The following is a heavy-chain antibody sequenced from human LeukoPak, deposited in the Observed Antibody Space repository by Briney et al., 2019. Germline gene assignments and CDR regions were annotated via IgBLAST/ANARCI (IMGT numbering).Heavy chain of an antibody. D-gene: IGHD3-9*01. J-gene: IGHJ4*02. V-gene: IGHV3-49*03. CDR1: GFTFGSYA. CDR2: IRSNAYGGTT. CDR3: TRVLRYFDWSYYFDY. Sequence: GRSLRLSCTASGFTFGSYAMSWFRQAPGKGMEWVGFIRSNAYGGTTEYAASVKGRFTISRDDSKSIAYLQMNSLKTEDTAVYYCTRVLRYFDWSYYFDYWGQGTLVTVSS.